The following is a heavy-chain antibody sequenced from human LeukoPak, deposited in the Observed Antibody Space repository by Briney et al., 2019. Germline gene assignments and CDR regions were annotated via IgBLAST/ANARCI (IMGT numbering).Heavy chain of an antibody. CDR2: ISSSGGST. J-gene: IGHJ3*02. Sequence: GGSLRLSCAAPGFTFSNYVMSWVRQAPGKGLEWVSGISSSGGSTYYADSVKGRFTISRDNSKNTLYLQMNSLRAEDTAVYYCAKRRVVGATIGAFNMWGQGTMVTVSS. CDR3: AKRRVVGATIGAFNM. D-gene: IGHD1-26*01. CDR1: GFTFSNYV. V-gene: IGHV3-23*01.